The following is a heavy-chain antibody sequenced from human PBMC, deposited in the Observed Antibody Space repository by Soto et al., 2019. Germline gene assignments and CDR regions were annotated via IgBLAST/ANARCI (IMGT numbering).Heavy chain of an antibody. D-gene: IGHD3-22*01. Sequence: GGSLRLSCAASGFTFSDSYMSWIRQAPGKGLEWVSYISSSGDIMYYADSVKGRFTISRDNAKNSLYLQMNSPRAEDTAVYYCARDLGYYDSSGYFDYWGQGTLVTVSS. CDR3: ARDLGYYDSSGYFDY. J-gene: IGHJ4*02. CDR1: GFTFSDSY. V-gene: IGHV3-11*01. CDR2: ISSSGDIM.